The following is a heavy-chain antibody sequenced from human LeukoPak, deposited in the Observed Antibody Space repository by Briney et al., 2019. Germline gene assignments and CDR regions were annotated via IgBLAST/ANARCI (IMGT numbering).Heavy chain of an antibody. V-gene: IGHV3-72*01. CDR3: ARVGNYYDNRRFSSDAFDI. CDR2: IRNRARSFTT. J-gene: IGHJ3*02. CDR1: GFTFSDHY. Sequence: PGGSRRLSCAASGFTFSDHYMDWVRQATGKGLQWVARIRNRARSFTTQYAPSVRDRFTISRDDTENSLFLQMNSLNTEDTAVYFCARVGNYYDNRRFSSDAFDIWGQGTMVTVAS. D-gene: IGHD3-22*01.